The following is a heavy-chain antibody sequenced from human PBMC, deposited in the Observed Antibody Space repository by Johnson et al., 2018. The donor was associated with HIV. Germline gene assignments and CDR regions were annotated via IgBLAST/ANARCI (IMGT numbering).Heavy chain of an antibody. D-gene: IGHD3-22*01. CDR1: GFTFSSYW. V-gene: IGHV3-7*01. J-gene: IGHJ3*02. Sequence: VQLVESGGGLVQPGGSLRLSCAASGFTFSSYWLSWVRQAPGKGLEWVANIKQDGSEKYYADSVKGRFTISRDNSKNTLYLQMNSLRAEDTAVYYCAKGNYYDSSGYYGSTHAFDIWGQGTMVTVSS. CDR3: AKGNYYDSSGYYGSTHAFDI. CDR2: IKQDGSEK.